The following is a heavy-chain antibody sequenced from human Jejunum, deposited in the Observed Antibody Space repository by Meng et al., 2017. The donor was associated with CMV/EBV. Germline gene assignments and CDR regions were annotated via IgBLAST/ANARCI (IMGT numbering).Heavy chain of an antibody. D-gene: IGHD3-10*01. CDR3: ARGDYSASGNYYTGVYSFDY. Sequence: WTWIRQYPGKGLEWIGYIYYTGTTFYNPSLQSRVTISIDTSKNHFSLSLSSVTAADTAVYYCARGDYSASGNYYTGVYSFDYWGQGTLVTAPQ. CDR2: IYYTGTT. J-gene: IGHJ4*02. V-gene: IGHV4-31*02.